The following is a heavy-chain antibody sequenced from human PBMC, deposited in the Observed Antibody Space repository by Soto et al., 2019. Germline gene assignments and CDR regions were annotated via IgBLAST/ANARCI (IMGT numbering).Heavy chain of an antibody. V-gene: IGHV3-9*01. CDR3: AKAGPVAPYYYYGMDV. CDR2: ISWNSGSI. CDR1: GFTFDDYA. D-gene: IGHD2-2*01. J-gene: IGHJ6*02. Sequence: EVQLVESGGGLVQPGKSLRLSCAASGFTFDDYAMHWVRQAPGKGLEWVSGISWNSGSIGYADSVKGRFSISRDNAKNSLYLQMNSLRAEDTALYYCAKAGPVAPYYYYGMDVWGQGTTVTVSS.